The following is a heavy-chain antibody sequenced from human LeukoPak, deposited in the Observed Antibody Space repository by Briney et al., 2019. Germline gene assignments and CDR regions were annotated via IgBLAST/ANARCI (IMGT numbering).Heavy chain of an antibody. Sequence: PGGSLRLSCAASGFIFRNYAMNWVRQAPGKGPEGVSSTSESGGDTHYADSVKGRFTISRDNSRHTLYLQMNSLRVEDTAVYYCAKQFVVWGWGQGTLVAVSS. V-gene: IGHV3-23*01. CDR2: TSESGGDT. J-gene: IGHJ4*02. CDR3: AKQFVVWG. CDR1: GFIFRNYA. D-gene: IGHD2-15*01.